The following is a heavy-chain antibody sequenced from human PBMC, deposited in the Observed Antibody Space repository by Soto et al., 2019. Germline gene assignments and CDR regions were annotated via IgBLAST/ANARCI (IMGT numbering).Heavy chain of an antibody. D-gene: IGHD3-9*01. CDR3: ARNHYDILTGYYPFDY. J-gene: IGHJ4*02. CDR1: XFTXSSYS. CDR2: ISSSSSYI. Sequence: GGXLXXSXAASXFTXSSYSXXXVRQXXGKGLEWVSSISSSSSYIYYADSVKGRFTISRDNAKNSLYLQMNSLRAEDTAVYYCARNHYDILTGYYPFDYWGQGTLVTVSS. V-gene: IGHV3-21*01.